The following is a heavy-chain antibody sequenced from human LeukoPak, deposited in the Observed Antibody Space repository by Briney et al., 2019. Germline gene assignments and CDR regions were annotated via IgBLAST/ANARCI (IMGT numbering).Heavy chain of an antibody. Sequence: GGSLRLSCAASGFFFTSYNMHWVRQAPGKGLEWVAFIQYDGSNKYYADSVKGRFTISRDNSKNTVYLQMNSLRAEDTAVYYCAKDSGSGSYAYDYWGQGSLVTISS. J-gene: IGHJ4*02. V-gene: IGHV3-30*02. CDR2: IQYDGSNK. CDR3: AKDSGSGSYAYDY. D-gene: IGHD3-10*01. CDR1: GFFFTSYN.